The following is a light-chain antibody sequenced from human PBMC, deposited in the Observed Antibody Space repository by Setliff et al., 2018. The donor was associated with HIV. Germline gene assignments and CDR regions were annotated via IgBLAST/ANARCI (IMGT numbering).Light chain of an antibody. CDR1: SRDAGDYDY. Sequence: QSVLAQPASVSGSLGQSITISCTGASRDAGDYDYVSWYQQHPGKVPKLLIYGVSSRPSGVSDRFSGSRTGNTASLTISGLQDDDEADYYCSSYTSASTLVYVFGTGTKVTVL. CDR3: SSYTSASTLVYV. CDR2: GVS. J-gene: IGLJ1*01. V-gene: IGLV2-14*01.